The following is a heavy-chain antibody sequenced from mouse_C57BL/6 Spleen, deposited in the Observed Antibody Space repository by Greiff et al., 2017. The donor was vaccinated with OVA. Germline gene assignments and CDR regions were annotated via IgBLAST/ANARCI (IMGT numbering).Heavy chain of an antibody. Sequence: EVQLQQSGAELVRPGASVKLSCTASGFNIKDDYMHWVKQRPEQGLEWIGWIDPENGDTEYASKFQGKATITADTSSNTAYLQLSSLTSEDTAVYYCTTYCYGSSNWYFDVWGTGTTVTVSS. V-gene: IGHV14-4*01. CDR1: GFNIKDDY. D-gene: IGHD1-1*01. CDR2: IDPENGDT. J-gene: IGHJ1*03. CDR3: TTYCYGSSNWYFDV.